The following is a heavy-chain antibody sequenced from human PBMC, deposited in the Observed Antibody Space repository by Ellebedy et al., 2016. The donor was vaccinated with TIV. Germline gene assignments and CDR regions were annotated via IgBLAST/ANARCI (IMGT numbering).Heavy chain of an antibody. CDR1: GGSISGYY. Sequence: SETLSLTXAVSGGSISGYYWNWIRQPPGKGLEWIGENNRDGNSNYNPSLKSRVTISIDTSKNQFSLKLTSVTAADTAVYYCARGYYDSLSGYFDAFYFWGQGTKVTVSS. CDR3: ARGYYDSLSGYFDAFYF. J-gene: IGHJ3*01. D-gene: IGHD3-9*01. CDR2: NNRDGNS. V-gene: IGHV4-34*01.